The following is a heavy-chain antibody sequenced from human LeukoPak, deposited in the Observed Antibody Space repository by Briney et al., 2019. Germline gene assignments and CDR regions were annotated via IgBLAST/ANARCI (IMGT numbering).Heavy chain of an antibody. CDR3: ASGYCSSTSCYGGRAFDI. CDR2: IYYSGST. CDR1: GGSISSYY. D-gene: IGHD2-2*03. J-gene: IGHJ3*02. V-gene: IGHV4-59*01. Sequence: TSETLSLTCTVSGGSISSYYWSWIRQPPGKGLEWIGYIYYSGSTNYNPSLKSRVTISVDSSKNQFSLKLSSVTAADTAVYYCASGYCSSTSCYGGRAFDIWGQGTMVTVSS.